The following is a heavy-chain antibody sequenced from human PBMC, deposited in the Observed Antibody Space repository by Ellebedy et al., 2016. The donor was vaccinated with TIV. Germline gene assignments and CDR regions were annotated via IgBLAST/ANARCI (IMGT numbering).Heavy chain of an antibody. Sequence: PGGSLRLSCAVSGFTFSNYAMTWVRQAPGQGLEWVSAIDGAGGTHYAASVKGRFTISGDNSKKTFYLEMNSLRVDDTAVYYCAMTEPYGTTWFGRIYWGQGTLVTVSS. D-gene: IGHD3-10*01. CDR2: IDGAGGT. CDR3: AMTEPYGTTWFGRIY. CDR1: GFTFSNYA. J-gene: IGHJ4*02. V-gene: IGHV3-23*01.